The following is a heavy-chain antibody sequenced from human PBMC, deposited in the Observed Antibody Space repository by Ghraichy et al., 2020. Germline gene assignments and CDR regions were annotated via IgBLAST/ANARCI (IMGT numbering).Heavy chain of an antibody. CDR1: GFTFSNYW. D-gene: IGHD1-1*01. CDR3: TRDGTFTATTETSFDL. V-gene: IGHV3-74*01. CDR2: LNSDGSNT. Sequence: GALRLSCAASGFTFSNYWMHWVRQAPGKGLVWVSRLNSDGSNTNYAGSVNGRFTISRDNTKNTLYLQMNSLTAEDTAVYYCTRDGTFTATTETSFDLWGRGTLVTVSS. J-gene: IGHJ5*02.